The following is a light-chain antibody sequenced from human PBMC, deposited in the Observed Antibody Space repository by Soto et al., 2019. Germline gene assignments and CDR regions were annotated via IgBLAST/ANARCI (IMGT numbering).Light chain of an antibody. CDR3: QQYNSYSFT. Sequence: DIQMTQSPSTLSASVGDRVTITCRASQSISSWLAWYQQKPGKAPKLLIYDASSLESGVPSRFSGTGSGREFTLTISSLQPDDFATYYCQQYNSYSFTFGPGIKVDIK. CDR1: QSISSW. V-gene: IGKV1-5*01. J-gene: IGKJ3*01. CDR2: DAS.